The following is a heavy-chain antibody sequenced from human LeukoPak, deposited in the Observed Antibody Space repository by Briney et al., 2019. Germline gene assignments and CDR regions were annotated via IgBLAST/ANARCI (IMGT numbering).Heavy chain of an antibody. Sequence: ASVKVSCKASGYTFNSYGISWVRQAPGQGLEWMGWISAYNGNTNYAQKLQGRVTMTTDTSTSTAYMELRSLRSDDTAVYYCARDLTRYGGYRERRYYFDYWGQGTLVTVSS. J-gene: IGHJ4*02. CDR1: GYTFNSYG. CDR3: ARDLTRYGGYRERRYYFDY. CDR2: ISAYNGNT. D-gene: IGHD5-12*01. V-gene: IGHV1-18*01.